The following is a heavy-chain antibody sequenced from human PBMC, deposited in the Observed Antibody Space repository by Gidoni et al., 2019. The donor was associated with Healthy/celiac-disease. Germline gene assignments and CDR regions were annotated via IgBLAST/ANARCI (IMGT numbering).Heavy chain of an antibody. Sequence: EVQLVESGGGLVKPGGSLRLTCAAPGSTSSNAWMRWVRQAPGKGLEWVGRIKSKTDGGTTDYAAPVKGRFTISRDDSKNTLYLQMNSLKTEDTAVYYCGRANYYYGMDVWGQGTTVTVSS. CDR3: GRANYYYGMDV. CDR2: IKSKTDGGTT. J-gene: IGHJ6*02. V-gene: IGHV3-15*01. CDR1: GSTSSNAW.